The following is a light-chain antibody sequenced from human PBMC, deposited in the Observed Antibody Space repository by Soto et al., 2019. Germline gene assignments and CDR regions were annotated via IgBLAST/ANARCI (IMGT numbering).Light chain of an antibody. CDR3: SSYAGSHPVV. CDR2: EVS. V-gene: IGLV2-8*01. J-gene: IGLJ2*01. Sequence: QSVLTQPPSASGSPGQSVTISCTGTSSDVGGYNYVSWYQQHPGKAPKLMIYEVSKRPSGVPDRFSGSKSGNTASLTVSGLQAEDVADYYCSSYAGSHPVVFGGGTKLTVL. CDR1: SSDVGGYNY.